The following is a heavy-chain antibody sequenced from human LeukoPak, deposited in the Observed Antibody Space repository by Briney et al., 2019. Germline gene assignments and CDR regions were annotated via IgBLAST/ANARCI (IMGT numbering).Heavy chain of an antibody. J-gene: IGHJ3*02. V-gene: IGHV3-43*02. D-gene: IGHD2-15*01. Sequence: GVSLRLSCAASGFTFDDYAMHWVREAPGKGLEWCSLISGDGGSTCYADSVRGRFTISRDNSKTSLYLQMDSLRTEDTAFYYCAKEIDTLGTNAFDIWGQGTMVTVSS. CDR2: ISGDGGST. CDR3: AKEIDTLGTNAFDI. CDR1: GFTFDDYA.